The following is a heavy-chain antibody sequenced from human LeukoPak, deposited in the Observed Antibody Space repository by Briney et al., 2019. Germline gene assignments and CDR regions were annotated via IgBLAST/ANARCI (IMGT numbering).Heavy chain of an antibody. CDR3: AREPQTGYTSDY. V-gene: IGHV3-48*01. J-gene: IGHJ4*02. D-gene: IGHD1-1*01. Sequence: GGSLRLSCAASGFTFSSYSINWVRQAPGKGLEWVSYISSSSSTIYYADSVKGRFTISRDNSKNTLFLQMNSLRVEDTAVYYCAREPQTGYTSDYWGQGTLVTVSS. CDR1: GFTFSSYS. CDR2: ISSSSSTI.